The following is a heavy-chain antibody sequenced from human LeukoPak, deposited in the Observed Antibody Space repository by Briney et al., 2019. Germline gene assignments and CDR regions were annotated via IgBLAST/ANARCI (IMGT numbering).Heavy chain of an antibody. CDR1: GLFFSSYA. J-gene: IGHJ4*02. CDR3: AHWEGTSAWYGPFDY. Sequence: GGSMILFCGAAGLFFSSYAMNWGRQAPGGGPEWVSLITGSGDTTSYAGSVKGRFTISRDNFKNTLYLQMNSLRVEDTAIYYGAHWEGTSAWYGPFDYWGQGTLVTVSS. D-gene: IGHD6-19*01. V-gene: IGHV3-23*01. CDR2: ITGSGDTT.